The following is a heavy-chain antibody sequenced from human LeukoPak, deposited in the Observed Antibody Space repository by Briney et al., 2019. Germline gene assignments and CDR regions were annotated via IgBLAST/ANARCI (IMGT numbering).Heavy chain of an antibody. V-gene: IGHV3-21*01. CDR1: GFTFSSYG. J-gene: IGHJ4*02. CDR3: AKRPYYYDSSGWELSYFDY. CDR2: ISSSTSYI. D-gene: IGHD3-22*01. Sequence: GGSLRLSCAASGFTFSSYGMNWVRQAPGKGLEWVSSISSSTSYIYYADSVKGRFTISRDNAKNSLFLQMNSLRAEDTAVYYCAKRPYYYDSSGWELSYFDYWGQGTPVTVSS.